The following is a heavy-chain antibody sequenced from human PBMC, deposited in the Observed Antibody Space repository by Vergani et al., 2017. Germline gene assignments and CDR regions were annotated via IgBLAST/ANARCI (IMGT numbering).Heavy chain of an antibody. CDR2: INPNSGGT. CDR1: GYTFTGYY. Sequence: QVQLVQSGAEVKKPGASVKVSCKASGYTFTGYYMHWVRQAPGQGLEWMGWINPNSGGTNYAQKFQGRVTITADESTSTAYMELSSLRSEDTAVYYCARVLLDCSSTSCYKSSRYYYYMDVWGKGTTVTVSS. V-gene: IGHV1-2*02. J-gene: IGHJ6*03. D-gene: IGHD2-2*02. CDR3: ARVLLDCSSTSCYKSSRYYYYMDV.